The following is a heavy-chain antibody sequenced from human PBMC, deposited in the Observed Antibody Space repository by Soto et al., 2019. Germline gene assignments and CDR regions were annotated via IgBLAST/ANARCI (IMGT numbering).Heavy chain of an antibody. D-gene: IGHD3-22*01. CDR2: IYHSGST. V-gene: IGHV4-4*02. CDR1: GGSISSSNW. J-gene: IGHJ3*02. CDR3: AVGGPYDSSGYYYERAFDI. Sequence: SETLSLTCAVSGGSISSSNWWSWVRQPPGKGLEWIGEIYHSGSTNYNPSLKSRVTISVDKSKNQFSLKLSSVTAADTAVYYCAVGGPYDSSGYYYERAFDIWGQGTMVTVSS.